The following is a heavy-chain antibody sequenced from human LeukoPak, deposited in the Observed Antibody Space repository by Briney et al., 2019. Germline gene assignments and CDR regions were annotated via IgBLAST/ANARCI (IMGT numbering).Heavy chain of an antibody. CDR1: GFTFSSYA. D-gene: IGHD3-10*01. CDR3: ARVGMVRGVMAYFDY. V-gene: IGHV3-64*01. Sequence: GGSLRLSCAASGFTFSSYAMHWVPQAPGKGLEYVSAISSNGGSTYYANSVKGRFTISRDHSKNMLYLQMGSLRAEDMAVYYCARVGMVRGVMAYFDYWGQGTLVTVSS. J-gene: IGHJ4*02. CDR2: ISSNGGST.